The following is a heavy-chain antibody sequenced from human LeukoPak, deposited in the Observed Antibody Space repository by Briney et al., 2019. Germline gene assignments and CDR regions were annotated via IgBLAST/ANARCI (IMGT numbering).Heavy chain of an antibody. CDR3: AKGGPTYYDFWSGLPYFDY. CDR2: IRYDGSNK. Sequence: GGXXRXXCAASGFTFSXYXXHWVXQAPGKGXXXXAXIRYDGSNKYYADSVKGRFTISRDNSKNTLYLQMNSLRAEDTAVYYCAKGGPTYYDFWSGLPYFDYWGQGTLVTVSS. J-gene: IGHJ4*02. CDR1: GFTFSXYX. V-gene: IGHV3-30*02. D-gene: IGHD3-3*01.